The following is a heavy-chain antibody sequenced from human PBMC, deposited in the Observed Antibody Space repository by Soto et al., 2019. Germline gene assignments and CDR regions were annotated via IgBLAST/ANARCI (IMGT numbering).Heavy chain of an antibody. J-gene: IGHJ6*03. CDR1: GYTFTGYY. Sequence: ASVKVSCKASGYTFTGYYMHWVRQAPGQGLEWMGWINPNSGGTNYAQKFQGWVTMTRDTSISTAYMELSRLRSDDTAVYYCARDGSRYFDPEGYYYYYMDVWGKGTTVTVSS. D-gene: IGHD3-9*01. CDR3: ARDGSRYFDPEGYYYYYMDV. CDR2: INPNSGGT. V-gene: IGHV1-2*04.